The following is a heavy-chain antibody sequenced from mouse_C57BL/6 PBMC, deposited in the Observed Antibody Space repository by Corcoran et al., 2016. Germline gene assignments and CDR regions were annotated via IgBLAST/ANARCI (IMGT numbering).Heavy chain of an antibody. J-gene: IGHJ3*01. CDR3: ARRAY. V-gene: IGHV9-3*01. CDR1: GYTFTTYG. Sequence: QIQLVQSGPELKKPGETVKIYCKASGYTFTTYGMSWVKQAPGKGLKWMGWINTYSGVPTYADDFKGRFAFSLETSASTAYLQINNLKNEDMATYFCARRAYWGQGTLVTVSA. CDR2: INTYSGVP.